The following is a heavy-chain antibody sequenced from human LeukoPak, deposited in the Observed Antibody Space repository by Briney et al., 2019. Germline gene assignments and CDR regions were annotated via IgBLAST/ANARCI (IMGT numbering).Heavy chain of an antibody. CDR2: ISYDGSNK. CDR3: ARDQRFQLLYLFDY. V-gene: IGHV3-30*03. J-gene: IGHJ4*02. Sequence: GRSLRLSCAASGIIFSNYGMHWVRQAPGKGLEWVAAISYDGSNKDYGDSVKGRFTISRDNSKNTLYLQINSLRDEDTAMYYCARDQRFQLLYLFDYWGLGTLVTVSS. CDR1: GIIFSNYG. D-gene: IGHD2-2*02.